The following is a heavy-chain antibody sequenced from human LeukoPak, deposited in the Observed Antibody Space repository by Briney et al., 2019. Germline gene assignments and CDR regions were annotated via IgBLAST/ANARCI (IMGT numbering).Heavy chain of an antibody. V-gene: IGHV3-7*01. CDR2: IKPDGSAK. CDR3: AKDFAGAFDY. Sequence: GGSLRLSCAASGLTFSNYWMSWVRQAPGKGLEWVANIKPDGSAKYYVDSLRGPFIISRDNAKNSLYLQMDSLRAEDTAVYYCAKDFAGAFDYWGQGTPVIVSS. CDR1: GLTFSNYW. D-gene: IGHD2-8*02. J-gene: IGHJ4*02.